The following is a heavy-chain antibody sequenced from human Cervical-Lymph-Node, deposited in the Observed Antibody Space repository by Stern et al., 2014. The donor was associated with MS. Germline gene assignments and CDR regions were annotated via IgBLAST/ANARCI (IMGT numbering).Heavy chain of an antibody. D-gene: IGHD1-14*01. V-gene: IGHV3-48*02. CDR3: VRDLRGGSSWYNDWYFDL. Sequence: EVQLVESGGGLVQPGGSLRLSCGASGFTFSRYIMHWVRQAPGKGLEWISHISGAGSYPYYADSVKGRFSISRDNAKDAVYLHMNSLRDEDTAMYYCVRDLRGGSSWYNDWYFDLWGRGTLVTVSS. J-gene: IGHJ2*01. CDR1: GFTFSRYI. CDR2: ISGAGSYP.